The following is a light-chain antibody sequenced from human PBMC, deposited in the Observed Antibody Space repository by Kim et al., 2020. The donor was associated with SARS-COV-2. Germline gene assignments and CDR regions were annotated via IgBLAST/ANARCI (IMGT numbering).Light chain of an antibody. CDR2: EVS. Sequence: GQSITHSCPGTSSDVGSYNLVSWYQQHPGKAPKLMIYEVSKRPSGVSNRFSGSKSGNTASLTISGLQAEDEADYYCCSYAGSSTFVFGGGTKLTVL. V-gene: IGLV2-23*02. J-gene: IGLJ2*01. CDR1: SSDVGSYNL. CDR3: CSYAGSSTFV.